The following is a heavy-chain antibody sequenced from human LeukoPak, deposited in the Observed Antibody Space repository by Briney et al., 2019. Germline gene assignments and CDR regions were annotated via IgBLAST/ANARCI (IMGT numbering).Heavy chain of an antibody. Sequence: ASVKVSCKASGYTFTSYAMHWVRQAPGQRLEWMGWINAGNGNTKYSQKFQGRVTITRDTSASTAYMELSSLRSEDTAVYYCASESGIVVVPAAISYYYGMDVWGQGTTVTVSS. CDR2: INAGNGNT. D-gene: IGHD2-2*01. CDR3: ASESGIVVVPAAISYYYGMDV. CDR1: GYTFTSYA. J-gene: IGHJ6*02. V-gene: IGHV1-3*01.